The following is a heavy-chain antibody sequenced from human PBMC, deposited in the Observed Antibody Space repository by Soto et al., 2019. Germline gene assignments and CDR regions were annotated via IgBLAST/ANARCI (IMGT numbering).Heavy chain of an antibody. CDR1: GFTFSTYG. D-gene: IGHD2-2*01. Sequence: PGGSLRLSCAASGFTFSTYGMHWVRQAPGKGLEWVAVISYDGGNKYYADSVKGRFTISRDNSKNTLFLQMNSLRAEDTAVYYCAKQLGYCGSSSCRDYCYGMDVWGQGTTATVS. CDR2: ISYDGGNK. CDR3: AKQLGYCGSSSCRDYCYGMDV. V-gene: IGHV3-30*18. J-gene: IGHJ6*02.